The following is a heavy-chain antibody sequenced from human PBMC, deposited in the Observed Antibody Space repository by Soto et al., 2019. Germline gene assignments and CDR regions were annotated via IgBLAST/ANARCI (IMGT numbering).Heavy chain of an antibody. CDR2: ISYDGSNK. J-gene: IGHJ3*02. Sequence: GGSLRLSCAASGFTFSSYAMHWVRQAPGKGLEWVAVISYDGSNKYYADSVKGRFTISRDNSKNTLYLQMNSLRAEDTAVYYCARASIGLVGSPLDIWGQGTMVTVSS. D-gene: IGHD2-21*01. V-gene: IGHV3-30-3*01. CDR1: GFTFSSYA. CDR3: ARASIGLVGSPLDI.